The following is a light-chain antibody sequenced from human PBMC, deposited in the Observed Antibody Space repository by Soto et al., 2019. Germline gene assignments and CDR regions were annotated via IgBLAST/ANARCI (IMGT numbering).Light chain of an antibody. CDR3: QQSDTTPYT. Sequence: DIQMTQSPSSLSAFVGDRVTITCRTSQSISYYLNWYQQKPGEAPKLLIYAASNLQGGVPSRFSGSGSGTDFTLTISSLQPEDFATYYSQQSDTTPYTFGQGTQLEIK. J-gene: IGKJ2*01. CDR1: QSISYY. V-gene: IGKV1-39*01. CDR2: AAS.